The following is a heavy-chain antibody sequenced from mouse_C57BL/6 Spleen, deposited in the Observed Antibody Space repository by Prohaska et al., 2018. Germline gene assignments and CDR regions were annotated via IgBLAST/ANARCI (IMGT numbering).Heavy chain of an antibody. V-gene: IGHV1-50*01. D-gene: IGHD3-1*01. CDR2: IDPSDSYT. Sequence: QVQLQQPGAELVKPGASVKLSCKASGYTFTRYWMQWVKQRPGQGLEWIGEIDPSDSYTNYNQKFKGKATLTVDTSSSTAYMQLSSLTSEDSAVYYCATGTYFDYWGQGTTLTVSS. CDR1: GYTFTRYW. J-gene: IGHJ2*01. CDR3: ATGTYFDY.